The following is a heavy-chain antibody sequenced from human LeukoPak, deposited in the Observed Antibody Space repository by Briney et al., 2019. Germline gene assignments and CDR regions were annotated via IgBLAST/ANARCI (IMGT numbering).Heavy chain of an antibody. D-gene: IGHD3-16*02. CDR3: ARVGRIMITFGGVIVQPACAFDI. CDR1: GYTFTIYG. CDR2: ISAYNGNT. J-gene: IGHJ3*02. Sequence: GASVKVSCKASGYTFTIYGISWVRQAPGQGRELMGWISAYNGNTNYAQKLQGRVTMTTDTSTSTAYMELRSLRSDDTAVYYCARVGRIMITFGGVIVQPACAFDIWGQGTMVTVSS. V-gene: IGHV1-18*01.